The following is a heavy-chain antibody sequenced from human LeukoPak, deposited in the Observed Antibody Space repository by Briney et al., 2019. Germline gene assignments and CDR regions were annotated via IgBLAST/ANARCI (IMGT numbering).Heavy chain of an antibody. CDR3: ARDLPGTYYYGSGSYYNEDYYYGMDV. J-gene: IGHJ6*02. CDR1: GFTFSSYS. V-gene: IGHV3-21*01. Sequence: GGSLRLSCAASGFTFSSYSMNWVRQAPGKRLEWVSSISSSSSYIYYADSVKGRFTISRDNAKNSLYLQMNSLRAEDTAVYYCARDLPGTYYYGSGSYYNEDYYYGMDVWGQGTTVTVSS. CDR2: ISSSSSYI. D-gene: IGHD3-10*01.